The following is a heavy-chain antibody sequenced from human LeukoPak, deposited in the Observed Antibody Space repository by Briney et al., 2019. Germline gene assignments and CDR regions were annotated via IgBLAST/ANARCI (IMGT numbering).Heavy chain of an antibody. Sequence: PSETLSLTCTVSGGSISSYYWSWIRQPPGKGLEWIGYIYYSGSTYYNPSLKSRVTISVDTSKNQFSLKLSSVTAADTAVYYCARTKSGDGEFDYWGQGTLVTVSS. CDR2: IYYSGST. D-gene: IGHD4-17*01. J-gene: IGHJ4*02. CDR3: ARTKSGDGEFDY. V-gene: IGHV4-59*06. CDR1: GGSISSYY.